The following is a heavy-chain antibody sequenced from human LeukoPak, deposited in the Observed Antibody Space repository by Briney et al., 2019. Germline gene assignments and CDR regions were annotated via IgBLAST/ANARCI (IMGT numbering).Heavy chain of an antibody. V-gene: IGHV3-7*04. CDR3: SGGSGWLTDY. Sequence: PGGSLRLSCAASGFSISTYWMNWVRQAAGKGLEWVATIKQDGSETLYVDFVKGRFTISRDNAKNSLYLQMNSLRAEDTAVYYCSGGSGWLTDYWGQGTLVTVSS. CDR1: GFSISTYW. J-gene: IGHJ4*02. D-gene: IGHD6-19*01. CDR2: IKQDGSET.